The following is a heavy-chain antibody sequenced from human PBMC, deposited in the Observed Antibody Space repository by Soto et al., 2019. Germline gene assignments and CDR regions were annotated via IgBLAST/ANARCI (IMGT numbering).Heavy chain of an antibody. Sequence: SGPTLVNPTQTLTLTCTYSGFSLTTSGAGVGWIRQPPGKALEWLALISWKDDKRYNPGLESRLTITKGTSKNQVILTLTNMDPVDTATYFCAHRRRDSGPNGHYCGPGILVTVSS. CDR2: ISWKDDK. V-gene: IGHV2-5*01. CDR3: AHRRRDSGPNGHY. D-gene: IGHD3-10*01. CDR1: GFSLTTSGAG. J-gene: IGHJ4*02.